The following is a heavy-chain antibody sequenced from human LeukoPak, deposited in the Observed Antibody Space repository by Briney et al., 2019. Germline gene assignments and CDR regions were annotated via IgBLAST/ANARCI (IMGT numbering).Heavy chain of an antibody. D-gene: IGHD3-3*01. CDR2: ISHDGNKK. J-gene: IGHJ4*02. CDR3: AKDKTLGGWDYFDY. Sequence: GGSLRLSCAASGFSFSSYAIHWVRQAPGKGLEWVALISHDGNKKYYADSVKGRFTLARDNSKNTVYLQMNSLRAEDTSLYYCAKDKTLGGWDYFDYWGQGTLVTVSS. V-gene: IGHV3-30*18. CDR1: GFSFSSYA.